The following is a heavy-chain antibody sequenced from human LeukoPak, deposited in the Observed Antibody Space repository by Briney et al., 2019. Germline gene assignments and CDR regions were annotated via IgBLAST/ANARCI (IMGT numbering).Heavy chain of an antibody. CDR1: GFTFSSYG. J-gene: IGHJ4*02. Sequence: GGSLRLSCAASGFTFSSYGMHWVRQAPGKGLEWVAVISYDGSNKYYADSVKGRFTISRDNSKNTLYLQMNSLRAEDAALYYCAKSSSGSNGGGYYGGQGTLVTVSS. CDR2: ISYDGSNK. D-gene: IGHD1-26*01. CDR3: AKSSSGSNGGGYY. V-gene: IGHV3-30*18.